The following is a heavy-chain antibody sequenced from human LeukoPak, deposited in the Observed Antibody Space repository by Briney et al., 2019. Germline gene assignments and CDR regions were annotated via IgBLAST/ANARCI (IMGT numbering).Heavy chain of an antibody. Sequence: GSLRLSCAASGFTVSSNYMSWVRQAPGKGLEWVSVIYSGGSTYYADSVKGRFTISRDNSKNTLYLQMNSLRAEDTAVYYCARDRQLELRGLYYYYGMDVWGQGTTVTVSS. CDR1: GFTVSSNY. CDR3: ARDRQLELRGLYYYYGMDV. J-gene: IGHJ6*02. D-gene: IGHD1-7*01. CDR2: IYSGGST. V-gene: IGHV3-53*01.